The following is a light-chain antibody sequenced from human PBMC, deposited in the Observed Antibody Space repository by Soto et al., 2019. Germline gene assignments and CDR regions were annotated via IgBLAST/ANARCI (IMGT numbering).Light chain of an antibody. CDR3: QQYDDWPRT. J-gene: IGKJ1*01. CDR1: QSLKHN. Sequence: IWLTQSPSNPSXSPGARTILSYRATQSLKHNLAWYQQKPPHPPRVXIFAASARAPGSSPNFSGSGSATAFTPTISSLQPEDFAVYYCQQYDDWPRTFGQGTKVDIK. CDR2: AAS. V-gene: IGKV3-15*01.